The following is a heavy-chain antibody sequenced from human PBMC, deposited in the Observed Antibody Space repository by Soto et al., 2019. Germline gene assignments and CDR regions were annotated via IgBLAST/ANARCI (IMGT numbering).Heavy chain of an antibody. CDR1: GGTFSSYA. Sequence: GASVKVSCKASGGTFSSYAISWVRQAPGQGLEWMGGIIPIFGTANYAQKFQGRVTITADESTSTAYMELSSLRSEDTAVYYCARDLGYSYGLGYWGQGTLVTVSS. D-gene: IGHD5-18*01. V-gene: IGHV1-69*13. CDR2: IIPIFGTA. CDR3: ARDLGYSYGLGY. J-gene: IGHJ4*02.